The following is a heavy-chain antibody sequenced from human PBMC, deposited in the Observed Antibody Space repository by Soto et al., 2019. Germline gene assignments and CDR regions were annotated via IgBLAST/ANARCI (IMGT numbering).Heavy chain of an antibody. CDR2: INHSGST. CDR1: GGSFSGYY. V-gene: IGHV4-34*01. CDR3: ARGGYHKLYDLWSGYYLRTAAFEI. J-gene: IGHJ3*02. Sequence: SETLSLTCAVYGGSFSGYYWSWIRQPPGKGLEWIGEINHSGSTNYNPSLKSRVTISVDTSKNQFSLKLSSVTAADTAVYHCARGGYHKLYDLWSGYYLRTAAFEIWGQGKMVTV. D-gene: IGHD3-3*01.